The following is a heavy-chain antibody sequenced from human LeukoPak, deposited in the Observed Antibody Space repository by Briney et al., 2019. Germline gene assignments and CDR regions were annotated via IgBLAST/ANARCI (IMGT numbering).Heavy chain of an antibody. Sequence: GESLQISCKGSGYSFTSYWISWVRPMPGKGLEWMGIIYPRDSDTRYSPSFQGQVTISADKSISTAYLQWRSLKASDTAMYYCARRPITMVRGVPGWFDPWGQGTLVTVSS. D-gene: IGHD3-10*01. V-gene: IGHV5-51*01. CDR2: IYPRDSDT. CDR3: ARRPITMVRGVPGWFDP. CDR1: GYSFTSYW. J-gene: IGHJ5*02.